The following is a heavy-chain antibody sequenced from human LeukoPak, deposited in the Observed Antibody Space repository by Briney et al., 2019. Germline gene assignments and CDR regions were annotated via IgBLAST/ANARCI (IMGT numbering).Heavy chain of an antibody. CDR1: GGSFSGYY. J-gene: IGHJ6*02. V-gene: IGHV4-34*01. Sequence: SETLSLTCAVYGGSFSGYYWSWIRQPPGKGLEWIGEINHSGSTNYNPSLKSRVTISVDTSKNQFSLKLSSVTAADTAVYYCARGDLPGLCDDFWSGCRLYGMDVWGQGTTVTVSS. CDR2: INHSGST. D-gene: IGHD3-3*01. CDR3: ARGDLPGLCDDFWSGCRLYGMDV.